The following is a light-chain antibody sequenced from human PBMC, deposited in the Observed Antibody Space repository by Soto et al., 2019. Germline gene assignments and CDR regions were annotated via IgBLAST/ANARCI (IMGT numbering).Light chain of an antibody. CDR3: QSYDSSLSAVV. Sequence: QCVLTQPPSVSGAPGQRVTISWTGSSSNIGAGYDVHWYQQLPGTAPKLLIYGNSNRPSGVPDRFSGSKSGTSASLAITGLQAEDEADYYCQSYDSSLSAVVFGGGTKVTVL. CDR2: GNS. V-gene: IGLV1-40*01. CDR1: SSNIGAGYD. J-gene: IGLJ2*01.